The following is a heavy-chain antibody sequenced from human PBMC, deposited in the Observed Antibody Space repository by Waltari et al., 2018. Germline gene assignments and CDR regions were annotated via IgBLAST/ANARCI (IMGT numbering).Heavy chain of an antibody. CDR2: LSTSGSE. J-gene: IGHJ4*02. CDR1: GGSVPSYF. Sequence: VQLQESGPALVKPSETLSLTCPVSGGSVPSYFWSWVRQPAGKGLEWVGRLSTSGSENYSPSIESRVTMSVDRSENQVSLNLHSVTAADTAIYYCARETGTGYYPNYFDYWGQGTPVTVSS. V-gene: IGHV4-4*07. CDR3: ARETGTGYYPNYFDY. D-gene: IGHD1-26*01.